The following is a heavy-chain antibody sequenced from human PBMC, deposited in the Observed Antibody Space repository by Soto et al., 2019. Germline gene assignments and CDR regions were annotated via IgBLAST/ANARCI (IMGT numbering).Heavy chain of an antibody. Sequence: QVQLVESGGGVVQPGMSLRLSCAASGFTCSSYSMNWVRQAPGKGLEWVALISYDGTKIYYEDSVKGRFTISRDNSKKTLYLQMSSLSADDTAVYLCAKEGAVTADFDYRGQGTLVTVSS. V-gene: IGHV3-30*18. J-gene: IGHJ4*02. D-gene: IGHD2-21*02. CDR2: ISYDGTKI. CDR1: GFTCSSYS. CDR3: AKEGAVTADFDY.